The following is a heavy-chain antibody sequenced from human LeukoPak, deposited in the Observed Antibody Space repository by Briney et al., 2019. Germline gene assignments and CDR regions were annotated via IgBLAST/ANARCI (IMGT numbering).Heavy chain of an antibody. CDR1: GFTFSSYS. CDR2: ISSSSSYI. J-gene: IGHJ4*02. D-gene: IGHD2-8*01. CDR3: TRGWVYPSAGLEFDY. Sequence: PGGSLRLSCAASGFTFSSYSMNWVRQAPGKGLERVSSISSSSSYIYYADSVKGRFTISRDNAKNSLYLQMNSLRAEDTAVYYCTRGWVYPSAGLEFDYWGQGTLVTVSS. V-gene: IGHV3-21*03.